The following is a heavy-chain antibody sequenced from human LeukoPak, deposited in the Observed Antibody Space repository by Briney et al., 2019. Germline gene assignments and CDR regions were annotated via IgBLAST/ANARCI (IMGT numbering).Heavy chain of an antibody. CDR3: ARVGDSGYDFDY. D-gene: IGHD5-12*01. J-gene: IGHJ4*02. Sequence: SVKVSCKASGGTFSSYAISWVRQAPGQGLEWMGGIIPIFGTANYAQKFQGRVTITADESTSTAYMELSSLRSEDTAVYYCARVGDSGYDFDYWGQGTLVTVSS. CDR1: GGTFSSYA. CDR2: IIPIFGTA. V-gene: IGHV1-69*13.